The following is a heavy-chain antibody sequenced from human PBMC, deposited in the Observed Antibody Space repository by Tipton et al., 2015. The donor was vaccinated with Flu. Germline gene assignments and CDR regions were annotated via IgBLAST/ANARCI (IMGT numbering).Heavy chain of an antibody. CDR3: TRQNSDSYFDI. V-gene: IGHV3-73*01. CDR2: IRSKANSYVT. Sequence: QLVQSGGGLVQPGGSLKLSCAASGFTFSGAVMHWVRQAPGKGLEWVGRIRSKANSYVTTYAASVKGRFSISRDDSKNTAYLQMDSLKTEDTAVYYCTRQNSDSYFDIWGRGTLVTVSS. CDR1: GFTFSGAV. J-gene: IGHJ2*01. D-gene: IGHD1/OR15-1a*01.